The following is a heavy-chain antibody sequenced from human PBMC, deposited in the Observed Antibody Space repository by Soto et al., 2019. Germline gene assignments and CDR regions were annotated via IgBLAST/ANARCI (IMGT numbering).Heavy chain of an antibody. V-gene: IGHV3-9*01. D-gene: IGHD6-19*01. CDR3: AKDTYSSGWPSVSYFDY. J-gene: IGHJ4*02. CDR1: GFTFDDYA. CDR2: ISWNSGSI. Sequence: EVQLVESGGGLVQPGRSLRLSCAASGFTFDDYAMHWVRQAPGKGLEWVSGISWNSGSIGYADSVKGRFTISRDNAKNSPYLQMNSLRAEDTALYYCAKDTYSSGWPSVSYFDYWGQGTLVTVSS.